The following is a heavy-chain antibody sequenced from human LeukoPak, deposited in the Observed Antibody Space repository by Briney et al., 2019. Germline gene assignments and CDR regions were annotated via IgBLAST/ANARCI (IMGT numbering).Heavy chain of an antibody. CDR1: GGTFSSYA. J-gene: IGHJ6*04. D-gene: IGHD1-26*01. CDR3: ARVELTRANYYYYYGMDV. Sequence: ASVKVSCKASGGTFSSYAISWVRQAPRQGLEWMGGIIPIFGTANYAQKFQGRVTITADESTSTAYMELSGLRSEDTAVYYCARVELTRANYYYYYGMDVWGKGTTVTVSS. CDR2: IIPIFGTA. V-gene: IGHV1-69*13.